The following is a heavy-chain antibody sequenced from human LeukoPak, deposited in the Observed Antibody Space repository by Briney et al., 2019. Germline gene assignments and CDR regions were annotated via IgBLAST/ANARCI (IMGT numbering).Heavy chain of an antibody. J-gene: IGHJ3*02. D-gene: IGHD6-19*01. CDR3: ARQAVAGTVSAFDI. CDR2: IYPGDSDT. CDR1: GYSFISYW. V-gene: IGHV5-51*01. Sequence: KAGESLKISCKGSGYSFISYWIGWVRQMPGKGLEWMGIIYPGDSDTRYSPSFQGQVTISVDKSISTAYLQWSSLKASDTAMFYCARQAVAGTVSAFDIWGQGTMVTVSS.